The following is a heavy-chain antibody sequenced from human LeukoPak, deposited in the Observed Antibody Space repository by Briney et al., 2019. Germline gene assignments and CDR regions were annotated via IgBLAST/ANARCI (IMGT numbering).Heavy chain of an antibody. V-gene: IGHV3-21*01. D-gene: IGHD3-16*02. CDR1: AFTFSTYS. Sequence: GGSLRLSCAASAFTFSTYSMNWVRQAPGEGLEWVSSISRDSNYMYYVDSVKGRFTISRDNAKNSLYLQMNSLRGEDTAVYYCARDAYDYVWGSYRPLGYWGQGTLVTVSS. CDR3: ARDAYDYVWGSYRPLGY. J-gene: IGHJ4*02. CDR2: ISRDSNYM.